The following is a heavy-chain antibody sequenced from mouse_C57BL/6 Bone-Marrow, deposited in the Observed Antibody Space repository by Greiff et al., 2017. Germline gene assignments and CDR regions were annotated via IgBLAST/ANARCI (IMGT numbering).Heavy chain of an antibody. V-gene: IGHV1-4*01. CDR2: INPSSGYT. CDR1: GYTFTSYT. Sequence: VQLVESGAELARPGASVKMSCRASGYTFTSYTMHWVKQRPGQGLEWIGYINPSSGYTKYNQKFKDKATLTADKSSSTAYMQLSSLTSEDSAVYYCARRRLPMGFDYWGQGTTLTVSS. J-gene: IGHJ2*01. CDR3: ARRRLPMGFDY. D-gene: IGHD1-1*02.